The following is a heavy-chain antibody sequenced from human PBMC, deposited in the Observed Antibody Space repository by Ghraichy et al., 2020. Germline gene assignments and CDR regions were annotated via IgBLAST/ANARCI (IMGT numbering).Heavy chain of an antibody. CDR2: IYSGGST. CDR3: ARSGQYSSGWYYFDY. Sequence: GGSLRLSCAASGFTFSSYSMNWVRQAPGKGLEWVSVIYSGGSTYYADSVKGRFTISRDNSKNTLYLQMNSLRAEDTAVYYCARSGQYSSGWYYFDYWGQGTLVTVSS. CDR1: GFTFSSYS. D-gene: IGHD6-19*01. V-gene: IGHV3-53*01. J-gene: IGHJ4*02.